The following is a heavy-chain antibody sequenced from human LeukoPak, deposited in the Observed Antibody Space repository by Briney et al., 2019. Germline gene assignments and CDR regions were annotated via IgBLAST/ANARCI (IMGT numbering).Heavy chain of an antibody. Sequence: GGSLRLSCAASGFTFSSYWMSWVRQAPGKGLEWVANIKQDGSEKYYVDSVKGRFTISRDNAKNSLYLQMNSLRAEDTAVYYCAKAGSRYDFWSGYDDAFDIWGQGTMVTVSS. D-gene: IGHD3-3*01. J-gene: IGHJ3*02. CDR3: AKAGSRYDFWSGYDDAFDI. CDR2: IKQDGSEK. V-gene: IGHV3-7*01. CDR1: GFTFSSYW.